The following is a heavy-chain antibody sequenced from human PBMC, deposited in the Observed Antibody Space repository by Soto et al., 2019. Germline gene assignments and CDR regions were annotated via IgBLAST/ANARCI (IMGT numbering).Heavy chain of an antibody. CDR3: GPEMYDYVWGSYRW. CDR2: ISGRGGST. CDR1: GFTFRSYA. Sequence: EVQLLESGGGLVQPGGSLRLSCAASGFTFRSYAMSWVRQAPGKGLEWVSGISGRGGSTYYADSVKGRFTISRDNSKNTLYLQMNSLRGEDTAVYYCGPEMYDYVWGSYRWWGQGTLVIVSS. V-gene: IGHV3-23*01. J-gene: IGHJ4*02. D-gene: IGHD3-16*02.